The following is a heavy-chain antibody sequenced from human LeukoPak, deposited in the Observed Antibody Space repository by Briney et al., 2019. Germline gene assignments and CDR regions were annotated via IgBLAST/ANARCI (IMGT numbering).Heavy chain of an antibody. J-gene: IGHJ4*02. Sequence: ASVKVSCKASGYTFTSYYMHWVRQAPGQGLEWMGIINPSGGSTGYAQKFQGRVTMTRDTSTSTVYMELSSLRSEDTAVYYCARGLNYYGSGSYKGYWGQGTLVTVSS. V-gene: IGHV1-46*01. CDR2: INPSGGST. CDR3: ARGLNYYGSGSYKGY. D-gene: IGHD3-10*01. CDR1: GYTFTSYY.